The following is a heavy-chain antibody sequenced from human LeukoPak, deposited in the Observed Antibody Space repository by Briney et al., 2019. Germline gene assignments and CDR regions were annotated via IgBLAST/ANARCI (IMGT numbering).Heavy chain of an antibody. J-gene: IGHJ4*02. CDR1: GFTFSNYW. CDR3: VGSSGWLFDY. V-gene: IGHV3-7*01. D-gene: IGHD6-19*01. Sequence: GGSLRLSRAGTGFTFSNYWMNWVRQAPGKGLEWVANIKEDGSRINYVDSVKGRFTISRDNAKNSVYLQMDNLRAEDTAVYYCVGSSGWLFDYWGQGILVAVSS. CDR2: IKEDGSRI.